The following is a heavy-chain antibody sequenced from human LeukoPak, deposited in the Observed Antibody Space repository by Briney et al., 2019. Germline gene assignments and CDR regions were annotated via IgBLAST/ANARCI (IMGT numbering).Heavy chain of an antibody. D-gene: IGHD3-16*01. V-gene: IGHV3-64D*06. Sequence: GGSLRLSCSASGFVFSIYTMYWVRQAPGKGPEYVSTISGSGNGGSTYYADSVKGRFTISRDDSKSILYLQMNGLRSEDTAVYYCVKDFGRVRGTPDSWGQGTLVTVSS. CDR2: ISGSGNGGST. CDR3: VKDFGRVRGTPDS. J-gene: IGHJ4*02. CDR1: GFVFSIYT.